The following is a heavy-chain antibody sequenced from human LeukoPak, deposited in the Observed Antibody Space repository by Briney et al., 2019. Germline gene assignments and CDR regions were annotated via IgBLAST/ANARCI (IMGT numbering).Heavy chain of an antibody. CDR1: GFTFSSYS. V-gene: IGHV3-48*04. J-gene: IGHJ3*02. CDR2: ISSSSSTI. CDR3: ASGFGELLYDAFDI. Sequence: GGSLRLSCAASGFTFSSYSMNWVRQAPGKGLEWVSYISSSSSTIYYADSVKGRFTISRDNAKNSLYLQMNSLRAEDTAVYYCASGFGELLYDAFDIWGQGTTVTVSS. D-gene: IGHD3-10*01.